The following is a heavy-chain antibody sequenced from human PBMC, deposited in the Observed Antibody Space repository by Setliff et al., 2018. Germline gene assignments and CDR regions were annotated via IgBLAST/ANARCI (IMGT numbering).Heavy chain of an antibody. D-gene: IGHD3-10*01. V-gene: IGHV3-30*02. Sequence: PGGSLRLSCAASGFTFAMYGMHWVRQAPGKGLEWVTFIRYNGDYDGDKKYYADSVKGRFTISRDNSRDTVFLQMNNVRTEDTAQYFCARDSSHFIRVLNSWGQGTLVTVSS. CDR2: IRYNGDYDGDKK. J-gene: IGHJ5*02. CDR1: GFTFAMYG. CDR3: ARDSSHFIRVLNS.